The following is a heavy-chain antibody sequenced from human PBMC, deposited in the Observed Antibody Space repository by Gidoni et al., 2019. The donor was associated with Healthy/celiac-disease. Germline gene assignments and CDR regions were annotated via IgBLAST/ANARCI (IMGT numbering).Heavy chain of an antibody. Sequence: EVQLVESGGGLVQPGGSLRLSCAASGFTVSSNYMSWVRQAPGKGLEWVSVIYSGGSTYYADSVKGRLTISRDNSKNTLYLQMNSLRAEDTAVYYCASTNYDFWSGIPYYFDYWGQGTLVTVSS. D-gene: IGHD3-3*01. CDR3: ASTNYDFWSGIPYYFDY. J-gene: IGHJ4*02. CDR2: IYSGGST. V-gene: IGHV3-66*02. CDR1: GFTVSSNY.